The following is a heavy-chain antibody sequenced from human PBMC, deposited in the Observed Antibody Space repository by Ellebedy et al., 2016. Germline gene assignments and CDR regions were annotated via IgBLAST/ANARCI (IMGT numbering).Heavy chain of an antibody. D-gene: IGHD2-15*01. V-gene: IGHV4-31*03. CDR2: IYYSGST. J-gene: IGHJ4*02. CDR1: GGSISSGGYY. CDR3: AKVSYCSGGSCPSAAYYFDY. Sequence: SETLSLTXTVSGGSISSGGYYWSWIRQHPGKGLEWIGYIYYSGSTYYNPSLKSRVTISVDTSKNQFSLKLSSVTAADTAVYYCAKVSYCSGGSCPSAAYYFDYWGQGTLVTVSS.